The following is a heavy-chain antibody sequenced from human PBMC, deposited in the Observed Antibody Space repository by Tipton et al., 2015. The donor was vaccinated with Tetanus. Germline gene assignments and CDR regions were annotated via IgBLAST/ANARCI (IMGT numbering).Heavy chain of an antibody. J-gene: IGHJ6*02. V-gene: IGHV4-4*07. D-gene: IGHD3-3*01. CDR1: GGSISSYY. CDR3: ARDSPYYDFWSGRIIADYYYYYGMDV. Sequence: TLSLTCNVSGGSISSYYWSWIRQPAGKGLEWIGRIYTSGSTNYNPSLKSRVTMSVDTSKNQFSLKLSSVTAADTAVYYCARDSPYYDFWSGRIIADYYYYYGMDVWGQGTTVTVSS. CDR2: IYTSGST.